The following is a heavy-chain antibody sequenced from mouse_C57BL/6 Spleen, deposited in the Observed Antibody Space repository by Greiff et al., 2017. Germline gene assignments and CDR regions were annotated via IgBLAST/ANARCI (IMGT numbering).Heavy chain of an antibody. CDR2: IDPEDGDT. D-gene: IGHD4-1*01. CDR3: TTANWDWYFDV. CDR1: GFNITDYY. Sequence: VQLQQSGAELVRPGASVKLSCTASGFNITDYYMHWVKQRPEQGLEWIGRIDPEDGDTEYAPKFQGKATMPADTSSNTAYLQLSSLTSEDTAVYYCTTANWDWYFDVWGTGTTVTVSS. V-gene: IGHV14-1*01. J-gene: IGHJ1*03.